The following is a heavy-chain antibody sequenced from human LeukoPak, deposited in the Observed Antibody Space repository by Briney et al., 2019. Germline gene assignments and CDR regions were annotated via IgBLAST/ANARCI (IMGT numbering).Heavy chain of an antibody. CDR1: GFTFSSYS. Sequence: PGGSLRLSCAASGFTFSSYSMNWVRQAPGKGLEWVSSISSSSSYIYYADSVEGRFTISRDNAKNSLYLQMNSLRAEGTAVYYCAREFKGFDYWGQGTLVTVSS. CDR2: ISSSSSYI. J-gene: IGHJ4*02. V-gene: IGHV3-21*01. CDR3: AREFKGFDY.